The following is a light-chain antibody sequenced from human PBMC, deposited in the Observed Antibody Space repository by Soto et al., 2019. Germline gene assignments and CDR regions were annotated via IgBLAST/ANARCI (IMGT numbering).Light chain of an antibody. Sequence: EILLTQSPATLSLSPGERATLSCRASRSVSSYLAWYQQKPGQAPRLLIYGASNRATGIPARFSGSGSGTDFTLTISSLEPEDSAVYYCQQRSNWPSITFGQGTRLEIK. V-gene: IGKV3-11*01. CDR2: GAS. CDR1: RSVSSY. CDR3: QQRSNWPSIT. J-gene: IGKJ5*01.